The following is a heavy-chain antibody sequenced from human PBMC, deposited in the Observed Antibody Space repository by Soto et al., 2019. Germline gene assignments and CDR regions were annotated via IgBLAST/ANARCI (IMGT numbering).Heavy chain of an antibody. Sequence: QVQLVESGGGLVKPGGSLRLSCAASGFTFSDYYMTWIRQAPGKGLEWVSYISNRGSPTYAESVKGRFTVSRDNAKNSVYRQMSSLRAEDTAFYYCAKIEYGRYYSDYWGLGTLVTVSS. V-gene: IGHV3-11*01. CDR2: ISNRGSPT. D-gene: IGHD4-17*01. CDR1: GFTFSDYY. CDR3: AKIEYGRYYSDY. J-gene: IGHJ4*02.